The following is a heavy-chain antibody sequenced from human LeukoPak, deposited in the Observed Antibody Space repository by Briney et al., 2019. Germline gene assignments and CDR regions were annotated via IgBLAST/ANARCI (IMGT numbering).Heavy chain of an antibody. D-gene: IGHD6-6*01. V-gene: IGHV3-21*01. CDR3: ARDPMKKYSSSSKSDY. CDR2: ISSSSSYI. Sequence: VPHTPGKGLWCGSSISSSSSYIYEADSVKGRFTISRDNAKKSQYLQMKSLRAEDTAVYYCARDPMKKYSSSSKSDYWGQGTLVTVSS. J-gene: IGHJ4*02.